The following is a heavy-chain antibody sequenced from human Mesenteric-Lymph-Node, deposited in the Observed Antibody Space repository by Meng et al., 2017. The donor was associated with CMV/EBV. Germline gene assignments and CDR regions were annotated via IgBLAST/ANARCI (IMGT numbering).Heavy chain of an antibody. Sequence: GESLKISCATSGFVFNTYAMSWVRQAPGKGLEWVSCITDSGRSTYYADSVKGRFTISRDYSKNTVFLQMNSLRTEDTAVYYCAKDTLFGRGDSIDIWGQGTRVTVSS. V-gene: IGHV3-23*01. CDR1: GFVFNTYA. J-gene: IGHJ3*02. CDR3: AKDTLFGRGDSIDI. CDR2: ITDSGRST. D-gene: IGHD3-22*01.